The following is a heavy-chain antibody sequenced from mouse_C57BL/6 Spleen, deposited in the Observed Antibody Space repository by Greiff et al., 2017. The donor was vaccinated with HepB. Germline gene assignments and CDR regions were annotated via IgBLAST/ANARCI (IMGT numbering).Heavy chain of an antibody. J-gene: IGHJ2*01. D-gene: IGHD1-1*01. CDR1: GYAFSSSW. Sequence: VQLQQSGPELVKPGASVKISCKASGYAFSSSWMHWVKQRPGKGLEWIGRIYPGDGDTNYNGKFKGKATLTADKSSSTAYMQLSSLTSEDSAVYFWARILITTVVATCFDYWGQGTTLTVSS. CDR2: IYPGDGDT. V-gene: IGHV1-82*01. CDR3: ARILITTVVATCFDY.